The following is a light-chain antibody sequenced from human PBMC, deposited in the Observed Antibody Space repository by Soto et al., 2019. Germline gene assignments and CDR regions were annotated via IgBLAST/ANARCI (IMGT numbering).Light chain of an antibody. J-gene: IGLJ7*01. V-gene: IGLV1-51*01. CDR1: SSNIGNNY. CDR3: GTWDSSLSAAV. CDR2: DNN. Sequence: QCVLTQSPSGSAAPGQKVTISCSGSSSNIGNNYVSWYQQLPGTAPKLLIYDNNKRPSGIPDRFSGSKSGTSATLGITGLQTGDEADYYCGTWDSSLSAAVFGGGTQLTVL.